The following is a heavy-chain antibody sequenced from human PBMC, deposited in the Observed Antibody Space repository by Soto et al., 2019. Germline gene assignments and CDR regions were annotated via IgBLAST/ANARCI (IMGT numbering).Heavy chain of an antibody. CDR2: IWYDGSNK. Sequence: QVQLVESGGGVVQPGRSLRLSCAASGFTFSSYGMHWVRQAPGKGLEWVAVIWYDGSNKYYADSVKGRFTISRDNSKNTLYLQMNSLRAEDAAVYYCARDPRMEFLYYYGMDVWGQGTTVTVSS. CDR1: GFTFSSYG. V-gene: IGHV3-33*01. D-gene: IGHD3-10*01. CDR3: ARDPRMEFLYYYGMDV. J-gene: IGHJ6*02.